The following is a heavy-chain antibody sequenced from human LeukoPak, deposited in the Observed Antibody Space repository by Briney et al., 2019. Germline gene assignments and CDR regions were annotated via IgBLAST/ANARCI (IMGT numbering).Heavy chain of an antibody. CDR1: SGSVKSYY. CDR3: AREGKWFGSFYDYMDV. J-gene: IGHJ6*03. Sequence: SETLSLTCTVSSGSVKSYYWSWIRQSAGKGLEWLGRIYDSGSTNHNPSLKRRVRMSIDTSKNQFYLNVTSVTDADTAVYYCAREGKWFGSFYDYMDVWGKGTPVTVSS. CDR2: IYDSGST. V-gene: IGHV4-4*07. D-gene: IGHD3-10*01.